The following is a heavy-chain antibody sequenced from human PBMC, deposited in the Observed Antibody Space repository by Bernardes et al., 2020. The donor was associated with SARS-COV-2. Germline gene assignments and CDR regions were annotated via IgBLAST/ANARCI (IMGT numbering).Heavy chain of an antibody. CDR1: GFTFSTSV. V-gene: IGHV3-23*01. D-gene: IGHD5-12*01. CDR2: ISGASGT. Sequence: GRSLRLSCAAAGFTFSTSVMRWVRQAPGKGLEWVSTISGASGTYYADSVKGRFTISRDNSKNTVYLQMNKLRAEDTAIYYCAKGSGYRFDYWGQGTLVTVSS. CDR3: AKGSGYRFDY. J-gene: IGHJ4*02.